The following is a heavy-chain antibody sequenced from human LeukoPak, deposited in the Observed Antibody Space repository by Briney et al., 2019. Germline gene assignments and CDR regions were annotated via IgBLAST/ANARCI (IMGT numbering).Heavy chain of an antibody. CDR2: INTNTGNP. J-gene: IGHJ5*02. D-gene: IGHD1-1*01. V-gene: IGHV7-4-1*02. CDR1: GYTFTSYV. Sequence: GASVKVSCKASGYTFTSYVMNWVRLAPGQGLEWMGRINTNTGNPTYAQGFTGRFVFSLDTSVSTAYLQISSLKAEDTAVYYCARVRAGTRKVSWFDPWGQGTLVTVSS. CDR3: ARVRAGTRKVSWFDP.